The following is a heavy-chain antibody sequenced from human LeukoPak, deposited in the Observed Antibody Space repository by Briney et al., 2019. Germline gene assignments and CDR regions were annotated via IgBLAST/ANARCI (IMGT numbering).Heavy chain of an antibody. CDR1: GFTFSTYA. CDR2: ISGSGGST. D-gene: IGHD4-23*01. J-gene: IGHJ4*02. V-gene: IGHV3-23*01. CDR3: AKVRSDYGGKGAFDY. Sequence: GESLRLSCAASGFTFSTYAMSWVRQAPGKGLEWVSISGSGGSTYYADSVKGRCTISRDNSKNTLFLQMNSLRAEDTAVYYCAKVRSDYGGKGAFDYWGQGTLVTVSS.